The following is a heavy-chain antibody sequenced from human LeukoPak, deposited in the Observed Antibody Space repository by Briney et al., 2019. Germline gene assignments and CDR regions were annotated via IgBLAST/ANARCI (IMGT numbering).Heavy chain of an antibody. V-gene: IGHV4-4*07. D-gene: IGHD3-22*01. J-gene: IGHJ2*01. CDR3: ARDQAPLDYDSSGYYYPWYFDL. CDR1: GGSISSYY. Sequence: PSVTLSLTCTVSGGSISSYYWSWIRQPAGKGLEWIGRIYTSGSTNYNPSLKSRVTMSVDTSKNQFSLKLSSVTAADTAVYYCARDQAPLDYDSSGYYYPWYFDLWGRGTLVTVSS. CDR2: IYTSGST.